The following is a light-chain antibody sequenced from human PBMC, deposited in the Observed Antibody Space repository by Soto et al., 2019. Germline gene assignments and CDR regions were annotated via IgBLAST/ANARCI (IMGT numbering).Light chain of an antibody. CDR3: QQYGSSLRT. J-gene: IGKJ1*01. CDR1: QSVSSNY. CDR2: RAS. Sequence: EIVLTQSPGTLSLSQGERATLSCRASQSVSSNYVAWYQQKPGQTPKVLIYRASSRATGIPDRFSGSGSGTDFTLTISRLETEDFAVYYCQQYGSSLRTFGQGTKVDIK. V-gene: IGKV3-20*01.